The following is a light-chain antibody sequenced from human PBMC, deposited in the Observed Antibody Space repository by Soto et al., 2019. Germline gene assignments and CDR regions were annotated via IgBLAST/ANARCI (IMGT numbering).Light chain of an antibody. CDR1: QGINNF. J-gene: IGKJ4*01. CDR3: QHLYTYPRS. Sequence: DIQLTQSPSFLSASVGDRVTITCRASQGINNFLAWYQQRSGKAPKLLIYAASTLQSGVPSRFSGXXXGTXXTLTISSLQPEDFATYYCQHLYTYPRSFGGGTKVDIK. CDR2: AAS. V-gene: IGKV1-9*01.